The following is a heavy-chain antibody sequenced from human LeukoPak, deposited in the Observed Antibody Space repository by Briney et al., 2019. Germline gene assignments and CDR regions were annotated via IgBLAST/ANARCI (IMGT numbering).Heavy chain of an antibody. CDR3: ARLGAAVGTLRRSTR. D-gene: IGHD4-23*01. Sequence: SETLSLTCTVSGGSISSSSYYWGWIRQPPGKGLEWIGEINHSGSTNYNPSLKSRVTISVDTSKNQFSLKLSSVTAADTAVYYCARLGAAVGTLRRSTRWGQGTLVTVSS. V-gene: IGHV4-39*07. CDR2: INHSGST. CDR1: GGSISSSSYY. J-gene: IGHJ4*02.